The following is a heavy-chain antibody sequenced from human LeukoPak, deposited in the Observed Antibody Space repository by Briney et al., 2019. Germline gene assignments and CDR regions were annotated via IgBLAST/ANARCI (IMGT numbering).Heavy chain of an antibody. CDR2: IIPIFGTA. CDR1: GGTFSSYA. D-gene: IGHD6-19*01. Sequence: SVKVSCKASGGTFSSYAISWVRQAPGQGLEWMGGIIPIFGTANYAQKFQGRATITADESTSTAYMELSSLRSEDTAVYYCARGLYRSSVAGPGGYWGQGTLVTVSS. J-gene: IGHJ4*02. CDR3: ARGLYRSSVAGPGGY. V-gene: IGHV1-69*13.